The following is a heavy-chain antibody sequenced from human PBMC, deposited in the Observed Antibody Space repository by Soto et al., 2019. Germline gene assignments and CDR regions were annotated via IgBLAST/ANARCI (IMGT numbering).Heavy chain of an antibody. CDR1: GGSFSGYY. Sequence: SETLSLTCAVYGGSFSGYYWSWIRQPPGKGLEWIGEINHSGSTNYNPSLKSRVTISVDTSKNQFSLKLSSVTAADTAVYYCARGPVITIFGVVIISYYYGMDVWGQGTTVTVSS. D-gene: IGHD3-3*01. V-gene: IGHV4-34*01. J-gene: IGHJ6*02. CDR2: INHSGST. CDR3: ARGPVITIFGVVIISYYYGMDV.